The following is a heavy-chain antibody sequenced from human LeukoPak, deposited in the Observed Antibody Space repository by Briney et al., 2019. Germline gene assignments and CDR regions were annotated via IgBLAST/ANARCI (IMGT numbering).Heavy chain of an antibody. J-gene: IGHJ6*02. CDR3: ARGDDRRAYYYGMDV. CDR1: GFTFSSYG. Sequence: QSGGSLRLSCAASGFTFSSYGMHWVRQAPGKGLEWVAVISYDGSNKYYADSVKGRFTISRDNSKNTLYLQMNSLRAEDTAVYYCARGDDRRAYYYGMDVWGQGTTVTVSS. CDR2: ISYDGSNK. V-gene: IGHV3-30*03.